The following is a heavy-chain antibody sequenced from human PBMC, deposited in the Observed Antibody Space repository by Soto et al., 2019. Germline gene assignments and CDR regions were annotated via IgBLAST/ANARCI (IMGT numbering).Heavy chain of an antibody. CDR2: FDPEDGET. Sequence: GATVKVSCKVSGYTLTELSMHWVRQAPGKGLEWMGGFDPEDGETIYAQKFQGRVTMTEDTSTDTAYMELSSLRSEDTAVYYCATVLPDYYDSSGYPGSYFDYWAQGTLVTVSS. CDR1: GYTLTELS. V-gene: IGHV1-24*01. J-gene: IGHJ4*02. CDR3: ATVLPDYYDSSGYPGSYFDY. D-gene: IGHD3-22*01.